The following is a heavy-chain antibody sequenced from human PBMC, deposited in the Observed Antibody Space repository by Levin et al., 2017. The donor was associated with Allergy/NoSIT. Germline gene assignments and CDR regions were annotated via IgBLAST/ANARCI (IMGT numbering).Heavy chain of an antibody. Sequence: ASVKVSCKASGYTFTGYYMHWVRQAPGQGLEWMGWINPNSGGTNYAQKFQGRVTMTRDTSISTAYMELSSLRSDDTAVYYCASARDYYGSGLGGMDVWGQGTTVTVSS. V-gene: IGHV1-2*02. D-gene: IGHD3-10*01. CDR3: ASARDYYGSGLGGMDV. CDR2: INPNSGGT. CDR1: GYTFTGYY. J-gene: IGHJ6*02.